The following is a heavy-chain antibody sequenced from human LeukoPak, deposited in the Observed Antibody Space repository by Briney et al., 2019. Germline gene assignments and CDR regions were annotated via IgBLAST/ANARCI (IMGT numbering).Heavy chain of an antibody. CDR3: ARDWNDEFGGFDY. CDR1: GFTFSSYE. Sequence: GGSLRLSCAASGFTFSSYEMNWVRQAPGKGLEWVSYISSSGSTIYYVDSVKGRFTISRDNSKNTLYLQMNSLRADDTAVYYCARDWNDEFGGFDYWGQGTLVTVSS. V-gene: IGHV3-48*03. D-gene: IGHD1-1*01. J-gene: IGHJ4*02. CDR2: ISSSGSTI.